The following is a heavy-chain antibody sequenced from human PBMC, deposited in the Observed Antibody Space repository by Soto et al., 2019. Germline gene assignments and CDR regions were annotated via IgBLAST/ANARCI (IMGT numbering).Heavy chain of an antibody. CDR1: GYTYTGYY. CDR2: IIPIFGTA. V-gene: IGHV1-69*13. D-gene: IGHD3-3*01. J-gene: IGHJ5*02. Sequence: SVKVSCKASGYTYTGYYMNWVRQAPGQGLEWMGGIIPIFGTANYAQKFQGRVTITADESTTTAYMELSSLISEDTAVYYCARSERFLFDPWGQGTLVTVS. CDR3: ARSERFLFDP.